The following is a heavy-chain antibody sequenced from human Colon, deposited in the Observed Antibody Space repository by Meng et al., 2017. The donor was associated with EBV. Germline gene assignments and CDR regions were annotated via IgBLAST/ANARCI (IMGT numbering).Heavy chain of an antibody. CDR2: SNNSGGT. V-gene: IGHV4-34*01. CDR3: ARRTTVNLRSFDS. CDR1: GGSLRGYY. D-gene: IGHD4-17*01. J-gene: IGHJ4*02. Sequence: FKPVDTPSLLCDLSGGSLRGYYWSWDRHAPGKGLEWIGESNNSGGTKFDTSLESRVSISVDTSENQVSLKLTSVTAADTAVYYCARRTTVNLRSFDSWGQGTLVTVSS.